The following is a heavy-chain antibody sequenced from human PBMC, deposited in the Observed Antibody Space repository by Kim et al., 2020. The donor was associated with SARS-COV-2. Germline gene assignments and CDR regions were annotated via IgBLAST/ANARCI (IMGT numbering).Heavy chain of an antibody. CDR1: GFIFSSYQ. D-gene: IGHD2-8*01. CDR3: ARTNGGYGGAGDVDC. J-gene: IGHJ4*02. V-gene: IGHV3-48*03. Sequence: GGSLRLSCEATGFIFSSYQMNWVRQAPGKGLEWLSYISGSGSTISYADSVKGRFTISRDNAKKSLYLQMDSLRAEDTAVYYCARTNGGYGGAGDVDCWGQGTRVTVSS. CDR2: ISGSGSTI.